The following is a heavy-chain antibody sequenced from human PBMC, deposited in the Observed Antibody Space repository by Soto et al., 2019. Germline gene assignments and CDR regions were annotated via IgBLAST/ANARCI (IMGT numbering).Heavy chain of an antibody. Sequence: SETLSLTCTVSGGSISSGDYYWSWIRQPPGKGLEWIGYIYYSGSTYYNPSLKSRVTISVDTSKNQFSLKLSSVTAADTAVYYCARVSAIAAADNYGMDVWGQGTTVTVSS. CDR1: GGSISSGDYY. CDR2: IYYSGST. V-gene: IGHV4-30-4*01. D-gene: IGHD6-13*01. J-gene: IGHJ6*02. CDR3: ARVSAIAAADNYGMDV.